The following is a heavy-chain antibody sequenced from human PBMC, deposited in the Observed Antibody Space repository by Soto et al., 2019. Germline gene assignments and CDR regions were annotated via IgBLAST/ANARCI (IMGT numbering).Heavy chain of an antibody. Sequence: SETLSLTCTFSGGSISDYYWSWIRQAAGKGLEWIGRIYTRGSTSYNPSLKSRVTMSVDTSKNQFSLKLSSVTAADTAVYYCATSAQLPTANYYFAYWGQGTLVTVSS. J-gene: IGHJ4*02. CDR3: ATSAQLPTANYYFAY. D-gene: IGHD2-2*01. CDR2: IYTRGST. CDR1: GGSISDYY. V-gene: IGHV4-4*07.